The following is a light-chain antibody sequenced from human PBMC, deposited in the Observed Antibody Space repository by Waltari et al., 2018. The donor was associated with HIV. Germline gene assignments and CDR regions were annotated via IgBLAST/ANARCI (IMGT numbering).Light chain of an antibody. Sequence: DIQMSQVPSSLSASVGDRVTITCRASRDISNDLAWYQQKPGEVPKLLIYASSSWRSGVPSRFRGSGSGTDFTLTINGLQPEDVASYYCQNYDSAPVAFGQGTRLEI. CDR1: RDISND. CDR2: ASS. V-gene: IGKV1-27*01. J-gene: IGKJ5*01. CDR3: QNYDSAPVA.